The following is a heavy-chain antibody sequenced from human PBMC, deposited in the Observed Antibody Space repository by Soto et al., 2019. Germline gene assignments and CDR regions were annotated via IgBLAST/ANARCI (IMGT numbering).Heavy chain of an antibody. CDR3: ARERSYYYAMDV. Sequence: QVHLVQSGAEVKKSGSPVKVSCTASGGTFSSYSINWVRQAPGQGLEWMGGVIPIFGKPTYAQKFQGRLTITADKSTSTAYMELTSLRYDDTAVYYCARERSYYYAMDVWGKGTTVTVSS. CDR2: VIPIFGKP. CDR1: GGTFSSYS. V-gene: IGHV1-69*06. J-gene: IGHJ6*04.